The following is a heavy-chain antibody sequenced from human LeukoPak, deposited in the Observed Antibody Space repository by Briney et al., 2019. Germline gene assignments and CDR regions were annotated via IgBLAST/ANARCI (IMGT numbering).Heavy chain of an antibody. CDR3: ARGKTTVTTVYYYYGMDV. CDR2: TYYRSKWYN. Sequence: SQTLSLTCAISGDSVSSNSAAWNWIRQSPSRGLEWLGRTYYRSKWYNDYAVSVKSRITINPDTSKNQLSLQLNSVTPEDTAVYYCARGKTTVTTVYYYYGMDVWGQGTTVTVSS. V-gene: IGHV6-1*01. CDR1: GDSVSSNSAA. D-gene: IGHD4-17*01. J-gene: IGHJ6*02.